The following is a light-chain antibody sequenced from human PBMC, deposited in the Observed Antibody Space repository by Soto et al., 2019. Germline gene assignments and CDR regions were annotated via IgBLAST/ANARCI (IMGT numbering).Light chain of an antibody. V-gene: IGLV2-14*03. J-gene: IGLJ1*01. Sequence: QSVLTQPASVSGSPGQSITISCTGTSSDVGGYNYVSWYQHHPGKAPKLMIYDVSNRPSGVSNRFSGSKSGNTASLTISGLQAEDEADYYCSSYTSSSTLVVFGTGIKLTVL. CDR2: DVS. CDR3: SSYTSSSTLVV. CDR1: SSDVGGYNY.